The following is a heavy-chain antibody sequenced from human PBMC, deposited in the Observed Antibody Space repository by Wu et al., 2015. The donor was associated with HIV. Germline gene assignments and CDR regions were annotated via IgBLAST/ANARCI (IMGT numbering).Heavy chain of an antibody. CDR2: INSKSGDT. D-gene: IGHD3-10*01. CDR1: GYTFTGNY. V-gene: IGHV1-2*02. Sequence: QVQLVQSGADVKKPGASVKVSCKASGYTFTGNYIHWVRQAPGQGLEWMGWINSKSGDTNYAQKFQGRVTMTRDTSITTAYMELSRLRSDDTAVYFCARDFSGYYYYMDVWGKGDHGHRLL. CDR3: ARDFSGYYYYMDV. J-gene: IGHJ6*03.